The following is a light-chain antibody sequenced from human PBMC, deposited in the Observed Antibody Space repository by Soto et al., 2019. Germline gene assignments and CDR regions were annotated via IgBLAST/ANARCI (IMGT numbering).Light chain of an antibody. CDR2: EVS. V-gene: IGLV2-8*01. J-gene: IGLJ1*01. CDR3: SSYEGSNKSV. Sequence: QSALTQPPSASGSPGQSVTISCTGTSSDVGGYNYVSWYQQHPGKAPKLMIYEVSKRPSGVPDRFSGSKSGNTASLTVSALQKEDEAASSRSSYEGSNKSVFGSRTKVTV. CDR1: SSDVGGYNY.